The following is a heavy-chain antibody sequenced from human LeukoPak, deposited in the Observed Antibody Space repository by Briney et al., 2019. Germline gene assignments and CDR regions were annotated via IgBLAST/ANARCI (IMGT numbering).Heavy chain of an antibody. Sequence: TGGSLRLSRAASGFTFSNYGMHWVRQAPGKGLEWVAVVSYEGRSQYYADSVKGRFTISRDNSGNMLYLQMNSLRAEDTALYYCVKEKDNFISTSLDYWGRGTLVTVSS. J-gene: IGHJ4*02. CDR1: GFTFSNYG. V-gene: IGHV3-30*18. CDR3: VKEKDNFISTSLDY. D-gene: IGHD3-9*01. CDR2: VSYEGRSQ.